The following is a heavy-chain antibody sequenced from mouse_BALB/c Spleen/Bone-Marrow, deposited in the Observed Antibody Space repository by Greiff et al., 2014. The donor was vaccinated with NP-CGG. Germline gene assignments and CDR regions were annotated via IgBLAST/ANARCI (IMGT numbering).Heavy chain of an antibody. CDR3: GGRGYGHDEVMDY. CDR2: ISSYGTYT. Sequence: EVQLVQSGRGLVKPGGSMKLSCAASGFSFTSYAMSWVRQTPGKRLEWVAAISSYGTYTYYPHSVKGRFTIARDNAKKALYLQMSSLRSEDTAVYYCGGRGYGHDEVMDYWGQGTSVTVSS. CDR1: GFSFTSYA. V-gene: IGHV5-9-3*01. D-gene: IGHD2-2*01. J-gene: IGHJ4*01.